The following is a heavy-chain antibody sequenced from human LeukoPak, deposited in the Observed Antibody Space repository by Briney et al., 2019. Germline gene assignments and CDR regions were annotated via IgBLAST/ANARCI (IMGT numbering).Heavy chain of an antibody. CDR3: ARSAPGDAFDI. V-gene: IGHV4-61*02. CDR1: GDSISSGSYY. J-gene: IGHJ3*02. D-gene: IGHD3-10*01. CDR2: ITGST. Sequence: PSQTLCLTCTVSGDSISSGSYYWNWIRQPAGKGLEWIGRITGSTSYNPSLKSRVTISVDMSKNRFTLKLNSVTAADTAVYYCARSAPGDAFDIWGQGTMVTVSS.